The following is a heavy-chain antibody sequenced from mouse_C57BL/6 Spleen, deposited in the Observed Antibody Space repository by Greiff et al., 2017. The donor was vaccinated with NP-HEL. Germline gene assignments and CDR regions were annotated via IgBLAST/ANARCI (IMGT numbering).Heavy chain of an antibody. CDR1: GYTFTSYW. J-gene: IGHJ2*01. V-gene: IGHV1-64*01. Sequence: QVQLQHPGAELVKPGASVKLSCKASGYTFTSYWMHWVKQRPGQGLEWIGMIHPNSGSTNYNEKFKSKATLTVDKSSSTAYMQLSSLTSEDSAVYYCARTTVVATDYWGQGTTLTVSS. D-gene: IGHD1-1*01. CDR2: IHPNSGST. CDR3: ARTTVVATDY.